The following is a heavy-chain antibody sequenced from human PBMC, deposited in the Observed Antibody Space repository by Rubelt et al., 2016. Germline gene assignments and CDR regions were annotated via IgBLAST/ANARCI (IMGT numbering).Heavy chain of an antibody. CDR2: LSGSGGDT. Sequence: NYAMNWVRQAPGKGLEWVSALSGSGGDTFHADSVKGRFTISRDNSKSTLNLQMNSLRVEDTAVYYCARRTSENAFDIWGQGTMVTVSS. CDR1: NYA. CDR3: ARRTSENAFDI. J-gene: IGHJ3*02. D-gene: IGHD2-8*01. V-gene: IGHV3-23*01.